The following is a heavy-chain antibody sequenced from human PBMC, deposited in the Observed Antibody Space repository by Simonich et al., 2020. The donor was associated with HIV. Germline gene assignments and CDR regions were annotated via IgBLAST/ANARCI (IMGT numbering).Heavy chain of an antibody. CDR3: ARHRETVVRGLVSYFVY. J-gene: IGHJ4*02. CDR1: GGSIDSSNYY. D-gene: IGHD3-10*01. V-gene: IGHV4-39*01. Sequence: QLQLQESGPGLEYPSETLSLTCTVSGGSIDSSNYYWGWIRQSPGKGLEWNGSVFYLGNTTYNPSLKGRVTISVETSKNQFSLNLIAVTAADTAVYICARHRETVVRGLVSYFVYWGQGILVTVSS. CDR2: VFYLGNT.